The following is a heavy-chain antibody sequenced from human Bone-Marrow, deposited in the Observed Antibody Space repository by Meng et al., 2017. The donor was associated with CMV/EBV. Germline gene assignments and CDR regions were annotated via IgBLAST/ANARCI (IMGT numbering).Heavy chain of an antibody. D-gene: IGHD5-12*01. CDR1: GFTFSSYS. V-gene: IGHV3-21*01. CDR2: ISSSSSYI. CDR3: ARDSSKWLRFFYFDY. J-gene: IGHJ4*02. Sequence: GGSLRLSCAASGFTFSSYSMNWVRQAPGKGLEWVSSISSSSSYIYYADSVKGRFTISRDNAKNSLYLQMNSLRAEDTAVYYCARDSSKWLRFFYFDYWGQATLVTVSS.